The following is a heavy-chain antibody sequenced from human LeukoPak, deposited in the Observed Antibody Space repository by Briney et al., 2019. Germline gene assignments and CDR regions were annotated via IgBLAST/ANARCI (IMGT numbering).Heavy chain of an antibody. V-gene: IGHV3-66*02. J-gene: IGHJ3*02. CDR3: ARGGYSSGWFHAFDI. CDR2: IYSGGNT. D-gene: IGHD6-19*01. CDR1: GFTVSSNY. Sequence: GGSLRLSCAASGFTVSSNYMSWVRQAPGKGLEWVSAIYSGGNTYYTDSVKGRFTISRDNSKITLYLQMNSLRPEDTAVYYCARGGYSSGWFHAFDIWGQGTMVTVSS.